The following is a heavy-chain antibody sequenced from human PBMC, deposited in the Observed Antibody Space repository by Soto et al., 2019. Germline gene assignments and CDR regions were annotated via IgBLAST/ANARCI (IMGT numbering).Heavy chain of an antibody. CDR1: GYTLTELS. J-gene: IGHJ4*02. Sequence: ASVKVSCKVSGYTLTELSMHWVRQAPGKGLEWMGGFDPEDGETIYAQKFQGRVTMTEDTSTDTAYMELSSLRSEDTAVYYCATGPILNYYDSSGYHDYWGQGTLVTVS. CDR3: ATGPILNYYDSSGYHDY. V-gene: IGHV1-24*01. D-gene: IGHD3-22*01. CDR2: FDPEDGET.